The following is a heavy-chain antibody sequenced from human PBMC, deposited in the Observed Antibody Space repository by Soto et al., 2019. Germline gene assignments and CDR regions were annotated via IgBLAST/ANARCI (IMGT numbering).Heavy chain of an antibody. CDR2: IYHGGTT. Sequence: SETLSLTCTVSGYSISSGSYWAWIRQPPGKGPEWIASIYHGGTTSYNPSLKSRITISVDTSNNQFSLKLTSVTAEDTAVYYCAKVTYYYDSSGYYPPGTFDYWGQGTLVTVSS. D-gene: IGHD3-22*01. J-gene: IGHJ4*02. CDR3: AKVTYYYDSSGYYPPGTFDY. V-gene: IGHV4-38-2*02. CDR1: GYSISSGSY.